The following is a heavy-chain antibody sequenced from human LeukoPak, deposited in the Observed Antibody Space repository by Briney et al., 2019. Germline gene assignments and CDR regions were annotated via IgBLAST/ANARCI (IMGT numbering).Heavy chain of an antibody. CDR1: GFTFSSYA. CDR3: AKDQLVVVVPAAIAFDY. V-gene: IGHV3-23*01. J-gene: IGHJ4*02. CDR2: ISGSGGST. D-gene: IGHD2-2*01. Sequence: GGSLRLSCAASGFTFSSYAMSWVRQAPGKGLEWVSAISGSGGSTYYADSVKGRFTISRDNSKHTLYLQMNSLRAEDTAVYYCAKDQLVVVVPAAIAFDYWGQGTLVTVSS.